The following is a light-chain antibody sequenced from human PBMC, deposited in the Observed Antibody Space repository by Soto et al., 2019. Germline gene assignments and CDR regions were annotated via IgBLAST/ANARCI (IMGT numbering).Light chain of an antibody. V-gene: IGLV2-14*01. CDR3: SSYASSSSHVV. Sequence: QAVVTQPASVSGSPGQSITISCTGTSSDVGGYNYVSWYQHHPGKAPRLMIYEVNNRPSGVSNRFSASKSGNTASLTISGLQAEDEADYYCSSYASSSSHVVFGGGTKLTVL. CDR2: EVN. CDR1: SSDVGGYNY. J-gene: IGLJ2*01.